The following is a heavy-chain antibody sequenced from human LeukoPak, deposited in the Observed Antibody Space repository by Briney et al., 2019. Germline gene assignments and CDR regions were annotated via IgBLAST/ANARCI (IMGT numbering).Heavy chain of an antibody. CDR2: IDSSSTYI. CDR3: ARSPGPPEWYRPRYSSGWYFSNYFDY. CDR1: GFTFSSYS. J-gene: IGHJ4*02. Sequence: GGSLRLSCAASGFTFSSYSMNWVRQAPGKGLEWVSSIDSSSTYIYNADSVKGRFTISRDNAENSLYLQMNSLRAEDTAVYYCARSPGPPEWYRPRYSSGWYFSNYFDYWGQGTLVTVSS. D-gene: IGHD6-19*01. V-gene: IGHV3-21*01.